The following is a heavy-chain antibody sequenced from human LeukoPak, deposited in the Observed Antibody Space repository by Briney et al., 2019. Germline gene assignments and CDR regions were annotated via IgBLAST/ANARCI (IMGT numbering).Heavy chain of an antibody. CDR3: ASSYDSSGYYLSHFDY. Sequence: ASVKVSCKASGDTFTSYGISWVRQAPGQGLEWMGWISGHNGKTDYAQNVQGRVTMTTDTSTSTAYMELRSLRSDDTAVYYCASSYDSSGYYLSHFDYWGQGTLVTVSS. J-gene: IGHJ4*02. CDR2: ISGHNGKT. V-gene: IGHV1-18*01. CDR1: GDTFTSYG. D-gene: IGHD3-22*01.